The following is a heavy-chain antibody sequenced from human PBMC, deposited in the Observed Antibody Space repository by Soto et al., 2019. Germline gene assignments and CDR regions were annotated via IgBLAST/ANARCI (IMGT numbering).Heavy chain of an antibody. CDR3: AKWLRGGSYYCDF. CDR1: GFTFGSYA. V-gene: IGHV3-23*01. D-gene: IGHD3-10*01. Sequence: CLRLSCQVSGFTFGSYAMSWVRQAPGKGLEWVALVQSNHVTYYADSVRGRFTVSRDNSKNTLYLQMDSLRVEDTALYYCAKWLRGGSYYCDFWGQGAMVTVSS. J-gene: IGHJ4*02. CDR2: VQSNHVT.